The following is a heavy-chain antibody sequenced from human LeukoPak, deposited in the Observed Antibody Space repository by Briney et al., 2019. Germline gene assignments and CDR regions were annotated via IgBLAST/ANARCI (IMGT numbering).Heavy chain of an antibody. D-gene: IGHD3-22*01. Sequence: RGGSLRLSCAASGFTLSNYWMSWVRQAPGKGLEWVAIIKQDGSEKYYVDSVKGRFTISRDNAKSALYLQMNSLRAEDTAVYYCARDRLYDSSGYCFDYWGQGTLAPVSS. CDR2: IKQDGSEK. CDR1: GFTLSNYW. V-gene: IGHV3-7*05. CDR3: ARDRLYDSSGYCFDY. J-gene: IGHJ4*02.